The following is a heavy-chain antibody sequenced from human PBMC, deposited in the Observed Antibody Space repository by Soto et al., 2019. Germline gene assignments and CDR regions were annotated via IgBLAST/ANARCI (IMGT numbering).Heavy chain of an antibody. D-gene: IGHD2-2*01. Sequence: QVQLQESGPGQVKPSQTLSLSCTVSGGSISRGDNYWSWIRQPPGKGLEWIGYIYHSGDTYDRPSLMSRVTRSVDTSKNQFCLELSAVTAADTAVYYCFRGGLPAASWGAFDPWGQGTLVTVSS. J-gene: IGHJ5*02. CDR3: FRGGLPAASWGAFDP. CDR1: GGSISRGDNY. V-gene: IGHV4-30-4*01. CDR2: IYHSGDT.